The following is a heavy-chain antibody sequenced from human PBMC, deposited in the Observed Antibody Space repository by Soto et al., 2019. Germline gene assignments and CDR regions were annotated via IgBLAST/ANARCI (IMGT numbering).Heavy chain of an antibody. D-gene: IGHD3-10*01. CDR2: FDPEDGET. V-gene: IGHV1-24*01. J-gene: IGHJ4*02. CDR3: ATDPLYGSGRYYPTH. Sequence: QVQLVQSGAEVKKPGASVKVSCKVSGYTLTELSMHWVRQAPGKGLEWMGGFDPEDGETIYAQKFQGRVNMSEDTSTDTAYMEVSSLGSEDTAVYYCATDPLYGSGRYYPTHWGQGTLVTVSS. CDR1: GYTLTELS.